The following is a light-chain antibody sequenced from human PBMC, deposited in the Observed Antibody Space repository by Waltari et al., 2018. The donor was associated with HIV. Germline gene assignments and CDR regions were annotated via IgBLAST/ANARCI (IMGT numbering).Light chain of an antibody. CDR3: QQSYSPPRT. CDR1: QKISIY. CDR2: AGS. Sequence: DVQVTQSPPSLSASLGDSVTMTCQTSQKISIYLNWYHQRLGRAPKLVIYAGSTLQSGVSARFSGAGSGTNFSLVIMDLQPDDFGTYFCQQSYSPPRTFGQGT. V-gene: IGKV1-39*01. J-gene: IGKJ1*01.